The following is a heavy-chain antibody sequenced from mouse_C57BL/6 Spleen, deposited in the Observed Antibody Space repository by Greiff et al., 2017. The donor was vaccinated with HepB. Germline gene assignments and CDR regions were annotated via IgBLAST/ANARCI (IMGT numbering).Heavy chain of an antibody. CDR1: GYTFTSYW. Sequence: QVQLQQPGAELVMPGASVKLSCKASGYTFTSYWMHWVKQRPGQGLEWIGEIDPSDSYTNYNQKFKGKSTLTVDISSSTAYMQLSSLTSEDSAVYYCARLKLLRGGAMDYWGQGTSVTVSS. D-gene: IGHD1-1*01. CDR2: IDPSDSYT. J-gene: IGHJ4*01. CDR3: ARLKLLRGGAMDY. V-gene: IGHV1-69*01.